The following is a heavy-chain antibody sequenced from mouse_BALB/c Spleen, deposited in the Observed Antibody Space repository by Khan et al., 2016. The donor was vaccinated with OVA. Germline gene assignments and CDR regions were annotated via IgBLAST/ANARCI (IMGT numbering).Heavy chain of an antibody. D-gene: IGHD2-1*01. CDR2: IYPGTGST. CDR1: GYIFTSYW. V-gene: IGHV1-76*01. Sequence: QVQLKESGGDLVRPGASVKLSCKTSGYIFTSYWIHWVQQRSGQGIEWIARIYPGTGSTYSNEKFKGMATLTADNSSSTAYMQLSSLKSEDSAVYVCARGSGYGNYFAYGGQGTLVTVSA. J-gene: IGHJ3*01. CDR3: ARGSGYGNYFAY.